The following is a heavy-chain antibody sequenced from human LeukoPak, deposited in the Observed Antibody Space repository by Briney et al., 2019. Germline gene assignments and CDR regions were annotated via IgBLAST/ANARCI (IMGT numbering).Heavy chain of an antibody. V-gene: IGHV3-23*01. CDR2: ISGSGGST. CDR3: ASAPRNAYGLGGYYFDY. J-gene: IGHJ4*02. D-gene: IGHD4-17*01. CDR1: GFTFSSYA. Sequence: PGGSLRLSCAASGFTFSSYAMSWVRQAPGKGLEWVSAISGSGGSTYYADSVKGRFTISRDNSKNTLFLQMNSLSAEDTAVYYCASAPRNAYGLGGYYFDYWGQGTLVTVSS.